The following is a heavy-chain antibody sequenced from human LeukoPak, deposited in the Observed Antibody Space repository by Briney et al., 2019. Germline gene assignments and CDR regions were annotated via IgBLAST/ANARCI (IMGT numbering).Heavy chain of an antibody. CDR3: AKAPVTSCRGAYCYPFDS. CDR2: ISSTSSYI. J-gene: IGHJ4*02. Sequence: GGSLRLSCAASGFSFITYNMNWVRQAPGKGLEWVSSISSTSSYIYYADSVKGRFTISRDNAKNSLYLQMNSLRAEDAAVYFCAKAPVTSCRGAYCYPFDSWGQGTLVTVST. D-gene: IGHD2-21*01. CDR1: GFSFITYN. V-gene: IGHV3-21*04.